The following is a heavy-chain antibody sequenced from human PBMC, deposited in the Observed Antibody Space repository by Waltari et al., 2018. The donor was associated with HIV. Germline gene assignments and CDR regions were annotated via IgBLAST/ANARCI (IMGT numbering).Heavy chain of an antibody. D-gene: IGHD3-3*01. Sequence: QVHVVESGGGAVQPAMSLTLPLAASGRTSGSSVMPVVRQAPGKGLEWVAVISYDGSNKYYADSLKGRFTISRDNSKNTLYLQMNSRRAEDTAVYYCAKDARFLDLDYYYGMDVWGQGTTVTVSS. V-gene: IGHV3-30*18. CDR1: GRTSGSSV. CDR2: ISYDGSNK. CDR3: AKDARFLDLDYYYGMDV. J-gene: IGHJ6*02.